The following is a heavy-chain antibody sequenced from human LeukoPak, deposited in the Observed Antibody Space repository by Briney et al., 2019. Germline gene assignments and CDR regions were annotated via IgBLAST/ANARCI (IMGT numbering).Heavy chain of an antibody. CDR1: GFTFSTYS. D-gene: IGHD1-14*01. CDR2: ISISSNYI. Sequence: GGSLRLSCAASGFTFSTYSMNWVRQAPGKGLEWVSSISISSNYIYYADSVEGRFTISRDNAKNSLYLQMNSLRAEDTAVYYCARGRGTTSRTQTDAFDIWGQGTMVTVSS. V-gene: IGHV3-21*01. CDR3: ARGRGTTSRTQTDAFDI. J-gene: IGHJ3*02.